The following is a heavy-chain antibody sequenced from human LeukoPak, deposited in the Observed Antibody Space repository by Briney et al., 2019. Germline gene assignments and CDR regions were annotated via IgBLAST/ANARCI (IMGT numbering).Heavy chain of an antibody. CDR1: GYRFSSSG. V-gene: IGHV1-18*01. CDR3: ARVRDSANWWGAFDI. CDR2: ISTVNTNN. J-gene: IGHJ3*02. D-gene: IGHD2-8*02. Sequence: GASVKVSCKASGYRFSSSGTTWVRQAPGQGLEWMGWISTVNTNNNYAQKFQGRVILTADTSTNTAHMELRSLRSDDTAVYYCARVRDSANWWGAFDIWGQGTMVTVSS.